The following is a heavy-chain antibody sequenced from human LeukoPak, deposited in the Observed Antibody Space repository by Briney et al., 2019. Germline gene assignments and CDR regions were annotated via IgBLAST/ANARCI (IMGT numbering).Heavy chain of an antibody. V-gene: IGHV5-51*01. J-gene: IGHJ4*02. D-gene: IGHD3-22*01. Sequence: GESLKISCKGSGYSFTSYWIGWVRQMPGKGLEWVGIIYPGDSDTRYSPSFQGQVTISADKSISTAYLQWSSLKASDTAMYYCARPGSYYDSSGPFDYWGQGTLVTVSS. CDR1: GYSFTSYW. CDR2: IYPGDSDT. CDR3: ARPGSYYDSSGPFDY.